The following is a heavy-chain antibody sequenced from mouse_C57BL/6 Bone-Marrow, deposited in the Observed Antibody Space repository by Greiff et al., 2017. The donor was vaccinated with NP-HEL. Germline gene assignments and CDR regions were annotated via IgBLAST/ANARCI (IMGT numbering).Heavy chain of an antibody. CDR3: AILYYGLHWYFDV. Sequence: EVQLQQSGPVLVKRGASVKRAGNASCSPFPSSSLPCLPHIHVKSLEWIGVINPYNGGTSYNQKFKGKATLTVDKSSSTAYMELNSLTSEDSAVYYCAILYYGLHWYFDVWGTGTTVTVSS. CDR2: INPYNGGT. J-gene: IGHJ1*03. V-gene: IGHV1-19*01. CDR1: CSPFPSSS. D-gene: IGHD1-1*01.